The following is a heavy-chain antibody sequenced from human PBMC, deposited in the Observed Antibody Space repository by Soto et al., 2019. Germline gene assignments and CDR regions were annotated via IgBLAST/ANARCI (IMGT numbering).Heavy chain of an antibody. V-gene: IGHV1-2*04. CDR3: ARSGSGSYSYYYYYMDV. Sequence: GASVKVSCKASGYTFTGYYMHWVRQAPGQGLEWMGWINPNSGGTNYAQKFQGWVTMTRDTSISTAYMELSRLRSDDTAVYYCARSGSGSYSYYYYYMDVWGKGTTVTVSS. CDR2: INPNSGGT. CDR1: GYTFTGYY. J-gene: IGHJ6*03. D-gene: IGHD3-10*01.